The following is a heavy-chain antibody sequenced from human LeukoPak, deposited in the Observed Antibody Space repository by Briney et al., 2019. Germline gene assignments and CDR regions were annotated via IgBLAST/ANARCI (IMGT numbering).Heavy chain of an antibody. Sequence: PGGSLRLSCAASGFTFSSYWMRWVRQAPGKGLVWVSRINSDGSSTSYADSVKGRFTISRDNAKNTLYLQMNSLRAEDTAVYYCARERTYNAFDIWGQGTMVTVSS. J-gene: IGHJ3*02. D-gene: IGHD3-16*01. CDR3: ARERTYNAFDI. CDR2: INSDGSST. CDR1: GFTFSSYW. V-gene: IGHV3-74*01.